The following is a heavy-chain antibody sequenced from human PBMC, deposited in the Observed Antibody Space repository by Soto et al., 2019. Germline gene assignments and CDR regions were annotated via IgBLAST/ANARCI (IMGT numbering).Heavy chain of an antibody. V-gene: IGHV3-23*01. CDR3: AKDPLWGQWLEYGYLDQ. CDR1: GLTFSSYA. Sequence: EVQLLESGGGLVQPGGSLRLSCAASGLTFSSYAMSWVRQAPGRGLEWVAVIGNTGLTTHYADSVKGRFIISRDNSKRTVYLQMNSLRVDDTAVYFCAKDPLWGQWLEYGYLDQWGQGNLVTVCS. CDR2: IGNTGLTT. J-gene: IGHJ5*02. D-gene: IGHD6-19*01.